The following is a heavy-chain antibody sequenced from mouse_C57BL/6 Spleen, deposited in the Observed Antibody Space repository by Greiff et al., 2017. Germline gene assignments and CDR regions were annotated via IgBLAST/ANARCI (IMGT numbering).Heavy chain of an antibody. CDR2: IYPGDGDT. Sequence: VMLVESGPELVKPGASVKISCKASGYAFSSSWMNWVKQRPGKGLEWIGRIYPGDGDTNYNGKFKGKATLTADKSSSTAYMQLSSLTSEDSAVYFCARYSNYVGYWYFDVWGTGTTVTVSS. CDR3: ARYSNYVGYWYFDV. J-gene: IGHJ1*03. V-gene: IGHV1-82*01. D-gene: IGHD2-5*01. CDR1: GYAFSSSW.